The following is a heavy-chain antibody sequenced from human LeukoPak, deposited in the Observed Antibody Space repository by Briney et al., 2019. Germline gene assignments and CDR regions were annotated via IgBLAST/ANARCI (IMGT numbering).Heavy chain of an antibody. Sequence: PSETLSLSCTVSGGSISSYYWSWIRQPPGKGLEWIGYIYYSGSTNCNPSLKSRVTISVDTSKNQFSLKLSSVTAADTAVYYCARRAVAGFFDYWGQGTLVTVSS. CDR1: GGSISSYY. V-gene: IGHV4-59*08. CDR2: IYYSGST. CDR3: ARRAVAGFFDY. J-gene: IGHJ4*02. D-gene: IGHD6-19*01.